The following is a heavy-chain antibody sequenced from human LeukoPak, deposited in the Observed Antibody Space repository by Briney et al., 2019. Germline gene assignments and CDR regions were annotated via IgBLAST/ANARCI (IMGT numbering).Heavy chain of an antibody. CDR2: ISSDGSST. CDR3: ARGPDSSNWYFAFDM. J-gene: IGHJ3*02. V-gene: IGHV3-74*01. Sequence: AGGSLRLSCVGSGFTFSSYWMNWVSQAPGKGLVWVSRISSDGSSTAYADSVKGRFTISRDNAKNTLHLQMLSLRAEDTAVYYCARGPDSSNWYFAFDMWGQGTMVTVSS. D-gene: IGHD6-13*01. CDR1: GFTFSSYW.